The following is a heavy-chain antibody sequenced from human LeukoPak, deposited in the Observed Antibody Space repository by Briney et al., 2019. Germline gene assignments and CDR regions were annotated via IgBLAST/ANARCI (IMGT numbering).Heavy chain of an antibody. CDR1: GFTFSSYW. CDR3: ARGERLDPKRNFDY. V-gene: IGHV3-74*01. D-gene: IGHD3-16*01. Sequence: GGSLRLSCAASGFTFSSYWMHWVRQAPGKGLVWVSRINSDGSSTSYADSVKGRFTISRDNAKNTLYLQMNSLRAEDTAVYYCARGERLDPKRNFDYWGQGTLVTVSS. CDR2: INSDGSST. J-gene: IGHJ4*02.